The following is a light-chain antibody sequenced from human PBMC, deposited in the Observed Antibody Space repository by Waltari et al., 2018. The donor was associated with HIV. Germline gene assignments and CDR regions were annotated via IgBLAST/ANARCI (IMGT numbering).Light chain of an antibody. CDR1: ESISPY. J-gene: IGKJ4*02. Sequence: DIQMTPSPSSLPASLGDRVTLTCRASESISPYLNWFQQTPKKAPKLIIFAASNLESGVPSRFRGRGSGAVFTLTINSLQLGDFATYYCQQSRSTPLTFGGGTRVE. V-gene: IGKV1-39*01. CDR3: QQSRSTPLT. CDR2: AAS.